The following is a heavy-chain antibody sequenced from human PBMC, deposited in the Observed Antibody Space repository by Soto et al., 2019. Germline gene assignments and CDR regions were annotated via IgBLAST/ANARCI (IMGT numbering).Heavy chain of an antibody. V-gene: IGHV3-33*01. CDR3: ARVGGTVTSDY. CDR1: GFPFSAYG. J-gene: IGHJ4*02. D-gene: IGHD4-17*01. Sequence: QVHLVESGGGVVQPGRSLRLSCAASGFPFSAYGMHWVRQAPGKGLGWLAMIYYDGNNKYYAPSVEGRFTISRDNSKNTLYLQMNSLRVEDTAVYYCARVGGTVTSDYWGQGTLVIVSS. CDR2: IYYDGNNK.